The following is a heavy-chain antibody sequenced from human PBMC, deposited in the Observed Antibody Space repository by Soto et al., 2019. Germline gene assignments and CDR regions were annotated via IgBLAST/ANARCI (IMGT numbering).Heavy chain of an antibody. CDR2: IIPIFGTA. CDR1: GGTFSSYA. V-gene: IGHV1-69*13. J-gene: IGHJ4*02. Sequence: SVKVSCQASGGTFSSYAISWVRQAPGQGLEWMGGIIPIFGTANYAQKFQGRVTITADESTSTAYMELSSLRPEDTAVYYCARAHGDTAMVTAFFDYWGQGTLVTVSS. D-gene: IGHD5-18*01. CDR3: ARAHGDTAMVTAFFDY.